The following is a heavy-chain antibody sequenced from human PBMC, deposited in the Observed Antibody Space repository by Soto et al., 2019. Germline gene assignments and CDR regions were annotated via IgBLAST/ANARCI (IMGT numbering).Heavy chain of an antibody. CDR1: GGTFSSYA. CDR3: ARDGRDIVLMVYAIPDYYYYGMDV. J-gene: IGHJ6*02. V-gene: IGHV1-69*13. CDR2: IIPIFGTA. D-gene: IGHD2-8*01. Sequence: SVKVSCKASGGTFSSYAISWVRQAPGQGLEWMGGIIPIFGTANYAQKFQGRVTITADESTSTAYMELSSLRSEDTAVYYCARDGRDIVLMVYAIPDYYYYGMDVWGQGTTVTVSS.